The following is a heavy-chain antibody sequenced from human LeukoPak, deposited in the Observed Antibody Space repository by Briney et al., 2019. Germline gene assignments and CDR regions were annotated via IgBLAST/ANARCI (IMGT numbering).Heavy chain of an antibody. CDR2: ISGDGDST. V-gene: IGHV3-43*02. CDR1: GFTFDDYA. D-gene: IGHD1-26*01. J-gene: IGHJ4*02. CDR3: AKDIAKHIVGATNLDY. Sequence: GGSLRLSCAASGFTFDDYAMHWVRQAPGKGLEWVSLISGDGDSTYYADSVKGRFTISRDNSKNSLYLQMNSLRTEDTALYYCAKDIAKHIVGATNLDYWGQGTLVTVSS.